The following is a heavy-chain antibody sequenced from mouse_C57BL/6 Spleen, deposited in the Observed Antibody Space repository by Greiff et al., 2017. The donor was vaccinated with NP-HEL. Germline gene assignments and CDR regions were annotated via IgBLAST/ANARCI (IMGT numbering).Heavy chain of an antibody. CDR2: IDPSDSDT. J-gene: IGHJ4*01. V-gene: IGHV1-52*01. CDR3: ARGEGAMDY. Sequence: QVQLQQPGAELVRPGSSVKLSCKASGYTFTSYWMHWVKQRPIQGLEWIGNIDPSDSDTHYNQKFKDKATLTVDKSSSTAYMQLSSLTSEDSAVYYCARGEGAMDYWGQGTSVTVSS. CDR1: GYTFTSYW.